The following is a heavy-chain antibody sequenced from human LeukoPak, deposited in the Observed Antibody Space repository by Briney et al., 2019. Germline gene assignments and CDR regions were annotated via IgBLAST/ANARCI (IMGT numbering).Heavy chain of an antibody. V-gene: IGHV4-59*12. CDR1: GGSISGYY. CDR3: AMSIAVAGNWFDP. Sequence: SETLSLTCTVSGGSISGYYWSWIRQPLGKGLEWIGYIYYSGSTNYNPSLKSRVTMSVDTSKNQFSLKLSSVTAADTAVYYCAMSIAVAGNWFDPWGQGTLVTVSS. J-gene: IGHJ5*02. D-gene: IGHD6-19*01. CDR2: IYYSGST.